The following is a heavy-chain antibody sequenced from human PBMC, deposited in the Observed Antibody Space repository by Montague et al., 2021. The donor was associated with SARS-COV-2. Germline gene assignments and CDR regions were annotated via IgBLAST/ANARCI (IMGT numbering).Heavy chain of an antibody. Sequence: PALVKPTQTLTLTCTFSGFSLSTSGMCVSWIRQPPGKALEWLARIDWDDDKYYSTSLKTRLPISKDTSKNQVVLTMTNMDPVDTATYYCARTYYDILTGRDYGMDVWGQGTTVTVSS. CDR2: IDWDDDK. CDR3: ARTYYDILTGRDYGMDV. CDR1: GFSLSTSGMC. V-gene: IGHV2-70*11. D-gene: IGHD3-9*01. J-gene: IGHJ6*02.